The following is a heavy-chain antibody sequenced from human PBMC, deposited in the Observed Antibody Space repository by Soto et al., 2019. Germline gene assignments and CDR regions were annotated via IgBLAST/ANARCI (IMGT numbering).Heavy chain of an antibody. D-gene: IGHD6-19*01. CDR2: IYHSGST. Sequence: QLQLQESGSGLVKPSQTLSLTCAVSGGSIISGGYSWSWIRQPPGKGLEWIGYIYHSGSTYYNPSLKSRVTISVDRSKNQFSLKLSSVTAADTAVYYCASAGGLGAVAADYWGQGTLVTVSS. J-gene: IGHJ4*02. CDR1: GGSIISGGYS. V-gene: IGHV4-30-2*01. CDR3: ASAGGLGAVAADY.